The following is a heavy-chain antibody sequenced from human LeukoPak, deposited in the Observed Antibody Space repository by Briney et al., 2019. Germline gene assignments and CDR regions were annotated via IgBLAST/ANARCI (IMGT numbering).Heavy chain of an antibody. CDR3: AIYYDSSGSIDH. J-gene: IGHJ4*02. CDR1: GFTFSSYS. D-gene: IGHD3-22*01. CDR2: ISSSSSYI. Sequence: GGSLRLSCAASGFTFSSYSMNWVRQAPGKGLEWVSSISSSSSYIYYADSVKGRFTISRDNAKKSLFLQMNSLRAEDTAVYYCAIYYDSSGSIDHWGQGTLVTVSS. V-gene: IGHV3-21*04.